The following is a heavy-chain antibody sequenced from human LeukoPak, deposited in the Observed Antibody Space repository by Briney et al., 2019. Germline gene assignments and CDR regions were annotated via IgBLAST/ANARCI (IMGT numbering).Heavy chain of an antibody. D-gene: IGHD3-22*01. CDR2: ISYAGNNK. CDR3: AKHINYYDGSDYDY. CDR1: GFTFSSYA. V-gene: IGHV3-30-3*02. Sequence: GGSLRLSCAASGFTFSSYAMHWVRQAPGKGLEWVAVISYAGNNKYYADSVKGRFTISRDNSKNTLYLQMNSLRAEDTAVYYCAKHINYYDGSDYDYWGQGTLVTVSS. J-gene: IGHJ4*02.